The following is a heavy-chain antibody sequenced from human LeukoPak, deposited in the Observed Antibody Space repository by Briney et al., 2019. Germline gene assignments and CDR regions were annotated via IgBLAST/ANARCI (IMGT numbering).Heavy chain of an antibody. J-gene: IGHJ4*02. D-gene: IGHD1-1*01. CDR3: ARYWNGGNYDY. CDR1: GFXFSSYW. Sequence: PGGSLRLSCAASGFXFSSYWISWVRQAPGKGQEWVANIKQDGSEKYYVVSVRGRFTISRDNAKNSLYLQMNSLRAEDTAVYYCARYWNGGNYDYWGQGTLVTVSS. CDR2: IKQDGSEK. V-gene: IGHV3-7*04.